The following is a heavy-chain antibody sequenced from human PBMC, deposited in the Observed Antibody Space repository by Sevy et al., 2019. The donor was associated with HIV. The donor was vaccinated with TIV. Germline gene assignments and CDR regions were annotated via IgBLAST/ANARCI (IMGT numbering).Heavy chain of an antibody. Sequence: GGSLRLSCAASGFTFSNAWMSWVRQAPGKGLEWVGCIKSKTDGGTTDYAEPVKGRFTISRDNSKNTLYLQMNSLKAEDTAVYYCTTKLFEYSGAFDAFDIWGQGTMVTVSS. CDR1: GFTFSNAW. V-gene: IGHV3-15*01. CDR2: IKSKTDGGTT. J-gene: IGHJ3*02. D-gene: IGHD6-6*01. CDR3: TTKLFEYSGAFDAFDI.